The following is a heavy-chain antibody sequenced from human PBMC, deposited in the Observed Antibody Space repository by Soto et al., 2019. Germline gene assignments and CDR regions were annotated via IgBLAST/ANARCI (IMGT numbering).Heavy chain of an antibody. D-gene: IGHD2-15*01. CDR2: INHSGST. CDR1: GGSFSGYS. J-gene: IGHJ4*02. V-gene: IGHV4-34*01. Sequence: PSETLSLTCAVYGGSFSGYSWSWVRQPPGKGLEWIGEINHSGSTNYNPSLKSRVAIPVDTSKNQFSLKLSSVTAADTAVYYCARGKTYCSGGSCYEQFDYWGQGSLVTVSS. CDR3: ARGKTYCSGGSCYEQFDY.